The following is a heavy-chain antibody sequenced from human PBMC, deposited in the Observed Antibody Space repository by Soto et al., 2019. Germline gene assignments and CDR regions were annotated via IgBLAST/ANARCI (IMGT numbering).Heavy chain of an antibody. Sequence: GGSLRLSCAASGFTFSSYSMNWVRQAPGKGLEWVSYISSSSSTIYYADSVKGRFTISRDNAKNSLYLQMNSLRAEDTAVYYCARDLRLGRTFRVPAAADYWGQGTLVTVSS. CDR2: ISSSSSTI. J-gene: IGHJ4*02. D-gene: IGHD2-2*01. CDR1: GFTFSSYS. CDR3: ARDLRLGRTFRVPAAADY. V-gene: IGHV3-48*01.